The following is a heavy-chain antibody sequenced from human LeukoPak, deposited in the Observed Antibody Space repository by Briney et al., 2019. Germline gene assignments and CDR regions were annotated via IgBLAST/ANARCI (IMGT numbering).Heavy chain of an antibody. J-gene: IGHJ4*02. Sequence: GSLRLSCEASGFTLKDYAMNWVRQDPGEGLEWVSAIRRSGGSAHYADSVTGRFTISRDKSKNTLYLQNSSLNCEDTALYYCASLVSYWGQGTPVTVSS. V-gene: IGHV3-23*01. CDR1: GFTLKDYA. CDR2: IRRSGGSA. CDR3: ASLVSY.